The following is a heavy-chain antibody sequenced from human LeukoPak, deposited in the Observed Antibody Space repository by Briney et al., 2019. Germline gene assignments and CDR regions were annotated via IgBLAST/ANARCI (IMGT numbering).Heavy chain of an antibody. CDR2: IYPGDSDT. CDR3: ARHQIVGATRSPFDY. Sequence: GESLKISCKGSGYSFATYWIGWMRQTPGKRLEWMGIIYPGDSDTRYSPSFQGQVTISADKSINTAYLQWSSLKTSDTAMYYCARHQIVGATRSPFDYWGQGTLVTVSS. D-gene: IGHD1-26*01. CDR1: GYSFATYW. V-gene: IGHV5-51*01. J-gene: IGHJ4*02.